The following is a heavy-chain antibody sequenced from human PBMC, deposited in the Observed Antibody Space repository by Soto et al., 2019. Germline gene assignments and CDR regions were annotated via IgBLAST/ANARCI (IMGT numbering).Heavy chain of an antibody. CDR3: AKFSATSVYDISSAPDY. CDR1: GFTFSSYS. V-gene: IGHV3-21*01. CDR2: ISSSSSYI. D-gene: IGHD6-6*01. Sequence: PGGSLRLSCAASGFTFSSYSMNWVRQAPGKGLEWVSSISSSSSYIYYADSVKGRFTISRDNAKNSLYLQMNSLRAEDTAVYYCAKFSATSVYDISSAPDYWGQGTLVTVSS. J-gene: IGHJ4*02.